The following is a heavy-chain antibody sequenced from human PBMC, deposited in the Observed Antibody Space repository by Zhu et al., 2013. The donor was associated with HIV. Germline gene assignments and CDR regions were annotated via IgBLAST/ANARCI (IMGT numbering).Heavy chain of an antibody. J-gene: IGHJ4*02. CDR2: IYFSGST. CDR3: ARGRAAAGPLDS. Sequence: QVQLQQWGAGLLKPSETLSLTCTVSGGSISSYFWTWVRQPPGKGLEWIGYIYFSGSTNYNPSLKRPVTISLDTSKRQFSLRLSSVTAADTAVYYCARGRAAAGPLDSWGQGTLVTVSS. CDR1: GGSISSYF. V-gene: IGHV4-59*01. D-gene: IGHD6-13*01.